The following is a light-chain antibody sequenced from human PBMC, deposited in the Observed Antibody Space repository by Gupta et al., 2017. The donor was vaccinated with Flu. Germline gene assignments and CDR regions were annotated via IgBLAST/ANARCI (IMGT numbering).Light chain of an antibody. CDR3: SSYTSSSTLGV. Sequence: QSALPQPASVSGSPGQAITISRTGTSSDVGGYNYVSWYQQHPGKAPKLMIYEVSNRPSGVSNRFSGSKSGNTASLTISGLQAEDEADYYCSSYTSSSTLGVFGGGTKLTVL. J-gene: IGLJ3*02. CDR1: SSDVGGYNY. CDR2: EVS. V-gene: IGLV2-14*01.